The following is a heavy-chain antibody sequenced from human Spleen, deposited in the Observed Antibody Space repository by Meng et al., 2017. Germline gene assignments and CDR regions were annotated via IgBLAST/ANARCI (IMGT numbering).Heavy chain of an antibody. Sequence: QGQRQESGPGLVKPSQTLSLTCTVSGGSIISGGYYWNWIRQHPGKGLEWIGSIYYSGTTYSNPSLKSRITVSVDTSKNQFSLKLTSVTAADTAVYYCARGFDSSGWSALDFWGQGTVVTVSS. D-gene: IGHD3-22*01. CDR3: ARGFDSSGWSALDF. V-gene: IGHV4-31*03. CDR1: GGSIISGGYY. J-gene: IGHJ3*01. CDR2: IYYSGTT.